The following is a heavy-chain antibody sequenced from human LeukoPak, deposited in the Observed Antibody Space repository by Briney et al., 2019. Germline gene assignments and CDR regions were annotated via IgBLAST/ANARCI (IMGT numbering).Heavy chain of an antibody. J-gene: IGHJ6*02. CDR2: INEDGSDK. CDR1: GFTFSDYW. D-gene: IGHD3-10*01. Sequence: PGGSLRLSCAGSGFTFSDYWMTWVRQTPGKGLEWVANINEDGSDKYYVDSVKGRFTISRDNAENSLFLQMNSLRAEDTAVYYCAKARGPTLYYYYGMDVWGQGTTVTVSS. V-gene: IGHV3-7*01. CDR3: AKARGPTLYYYYGMDV.